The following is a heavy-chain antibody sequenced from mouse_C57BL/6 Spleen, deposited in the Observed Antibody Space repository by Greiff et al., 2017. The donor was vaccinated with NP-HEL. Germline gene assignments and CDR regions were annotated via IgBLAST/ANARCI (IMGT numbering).Heavy chain of an antibody. D-gene: IGHD1-1*01. CDR1: GYTFTSYW. V-gene: IGHV1-69*01. Sequence: QVQLQQPGAELVMPGASVKLSCKASGYTFTSYWMHWVKQRPGQGLEWIGEIDPSDSYTNYNQKFKGTSTLTVDKSSSTAYMQLSSLTSEDSAVYYCASPYYGSSYGYFDVWGTGTTVTVSS. J-gene: IGHJ1*03. CDR2: IDPSDSYT. CDR3: ASPYYGSSYGYFDV.